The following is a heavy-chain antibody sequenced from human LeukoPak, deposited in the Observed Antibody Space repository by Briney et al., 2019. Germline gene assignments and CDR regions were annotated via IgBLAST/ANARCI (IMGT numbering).Heavy chain of an antibody. V-gene: IGHV3-11*06. CDR1: GFTFSDYY. CDR3: ARALHHTVRYFDY. Sequence: RGSLRLSCAASGFTFSDYYMSWIRQAPGKGLEWVSYISSSSRYTNYANSVKGRFTISRDNAKNSLYLQMNSLRAEDTAVYYCARALHHTVRYFDYWGQGTLVTLSS. J-gene: IGHJ4*02. D-gene: IGHD4-17*01. CDR2: ISSSSRYT.